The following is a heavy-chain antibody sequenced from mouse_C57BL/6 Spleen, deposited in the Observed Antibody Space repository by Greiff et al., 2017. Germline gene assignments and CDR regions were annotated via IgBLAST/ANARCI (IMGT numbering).Heavy chain of an antibody. CDR3: ARQGVYYDYEKGAMDY. V-gene: IGHV1-52*01. J-gene: IGHJ4*01. Sequence: QVQLQQPGAELVRPGSSVKLSCKASGYTFTSYWMHWVQQRPIQGLEWIGNIDPSDSETHYNQKFKDKATLTVDKSSSTAYMQLISLTSEDSAVYYGARQGVYYDYEKGAMDYWGQGTSVTVSS. CDR1: GYTFTSYW. CDR2: IDPSDSET. D-gene: IGHD2-4*01.